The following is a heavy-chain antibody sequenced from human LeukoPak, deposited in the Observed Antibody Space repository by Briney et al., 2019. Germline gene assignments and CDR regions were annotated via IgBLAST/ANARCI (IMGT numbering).Heavy chain of an antibody. CDR1: GFIVSSNY. J-gene: IGHJ4*02. CDR3: ARRGGSSGFVDY. D-gene: IGHD6-19*01. CDR2: IYSSGNT. V-gene: IGHV3-66*03. Sequence: PGGSLRLSCAASGFIVSSNYMSWVRQAPGRGLEWVSIIYSSGNTYXAXSVKGRFTISRDNSKNTLYLQMNSLRAEDTAVYYCARRGGSSGFVDYWGQGTLVTVSS.